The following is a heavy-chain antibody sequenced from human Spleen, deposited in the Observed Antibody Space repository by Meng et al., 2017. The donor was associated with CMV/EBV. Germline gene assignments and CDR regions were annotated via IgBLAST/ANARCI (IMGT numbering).Heavy chain of an antibody. J-gene: IGHJ4*02. CDR3: ANRLY. CDR2: IKEDGSGQ. Sequence: GESLKISCAASGFTFTNYWMSWVRQAPGKGLEWVANIKEDGSGQYYVDSVKGRFTISRDNSKNTLYLQMNSLRAEDTAAYYCANRLYWGQGTLVTVSS. CDR1: GFTFTNYW. V-gene: IGHV3-7*03.